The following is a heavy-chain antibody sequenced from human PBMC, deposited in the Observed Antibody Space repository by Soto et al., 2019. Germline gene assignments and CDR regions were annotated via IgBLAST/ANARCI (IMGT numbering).Heavy chain of an antibody. CDR2: IYYSGST. Sequence: PSETLSLTCTVSGGSVSSSSYYWGWIRQPPGKGLEWIGSIYYSGSTYYNPSLKSRVTISVDTSKNQFSLKLSSVTAADTAVYYCARGLLGCSGGSCYSSLAFDIWGQGTMVTVSS. J-gene: IGHJ3*02. V-gene: IGHV4-39*07. CDR3: ARGLLGCSGGSCYSSLAFDI. CDR1: GGSVSSSSYY. D-gene: IGHD2-15*01.